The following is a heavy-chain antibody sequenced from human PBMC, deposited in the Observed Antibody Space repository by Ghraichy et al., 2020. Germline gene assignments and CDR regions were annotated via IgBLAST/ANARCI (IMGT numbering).Heavy chain of an antibody. CDR2: ISYDGSNK. Sequence: GGSLRLSCAASGFTFSSYGMHWVRQAPGKGLEWVAVISYDGSNKYYADSVKGRFTISRDNSKNTLYLQMNSLRAEDTAVYYCAKGLAPIVVVPAAMDYWGQGTLVTVSS. CDR3: AKGLAPIVVVPAAMDY. D-gene: IGHD2-2*01. V-gene: IGHV3-30*18. J-gene: IGHJ4*02. CDR1: GFTFSSYG.